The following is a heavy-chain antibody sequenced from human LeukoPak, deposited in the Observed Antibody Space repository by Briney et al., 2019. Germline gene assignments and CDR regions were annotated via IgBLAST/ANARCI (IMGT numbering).Heavy chain of an antibody. J-gene: IGHJ3*02. CDR1: GFTFGSYA. CDR2: ISYDGSNK. D-gene: IGHD4-23*01. CDR3: ARDEDYGGNSGQAFDI. Sequence: GRSLRLSCAASGFTFGSYAMHWVRQAPGKGLEWVAVISYDGSNKYYADSVKGRFTISRDNSKNTLYLQMNSLRAEDTAVYYCARDEDYGGNSGQAFDIWGQGTMVTVSS. V-gene: IGHV3-30-3*01.